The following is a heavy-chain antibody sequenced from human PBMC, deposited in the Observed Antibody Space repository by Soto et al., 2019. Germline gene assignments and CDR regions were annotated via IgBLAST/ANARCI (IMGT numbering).Heavy chain of an antibody. CDR3: AKDLGYYDSSGYYDAFDI. D-gene: IGHD3-22*01. Sequence: GGSLRLSCAASGFTFSSYAMSWVRQAPGKGLEWVSAISGSGGSTYYADSVKGRFTISRDNSKNTLYLQMDSLRAEDTAVYYCAKDLGYYDSSGYYDAFDIWGQGTMVTVSS. CDR1: GFTFSSYA. V-gene: IGHV3-23*01. CDR2: ISGSGGST. J-gene: IGHJ3*02.